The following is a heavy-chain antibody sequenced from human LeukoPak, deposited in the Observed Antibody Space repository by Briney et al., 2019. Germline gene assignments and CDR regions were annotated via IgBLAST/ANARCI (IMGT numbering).Heavy chain of an antibody. J-gene: IGHJ4*02. CDR2: IKLNDGDT. Sequence: ASVKVSCKSSGYTFTNYYMHWVRQAPGPGLEWMGWIKLNDGDTNYAQNFQGRVTMTRDTSISTVYMELTSLTSDDTAVYYCAGAPGDYYFDYWGQGTLVTVSS. D-gene: IGHD7-27*01. CDR1: GYTFTNYY. V-gene: IGHV1-2*02. CDR3: AGAPGDYYFDY.